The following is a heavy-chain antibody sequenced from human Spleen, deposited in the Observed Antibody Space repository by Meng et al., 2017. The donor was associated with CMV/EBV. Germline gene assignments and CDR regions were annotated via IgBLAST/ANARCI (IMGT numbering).Heavy chain of an antibody. CDR3: ARDPGGTGDGWFDP. Sequence: HVQLVQSGGEVKKPGASVKVPCKASGYTFTVYYMHWVRQAPGQGLEWMGWINPNSGGTNYAQKFQGRVTMTRDTSISTAYMELSRLRSDDTAVYYCARDPGGTGDGWFDPWGQGTLVTVSS. CDR1: GYTFTVYY. D-gene: IGHD7-27*01. V-gene: IGHV1-2*02. CDR2: INPNSGGT. J-gene: IGHJ5*02.